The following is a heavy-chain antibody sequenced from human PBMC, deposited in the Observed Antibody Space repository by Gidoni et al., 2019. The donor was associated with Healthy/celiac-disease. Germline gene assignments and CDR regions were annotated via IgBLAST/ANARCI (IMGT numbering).Heavy chain of an antibody. Sequence: QLQLQESGSGLVKPSQTLSLTCAVSGGSISSGGYSWSWIRQPPGKGLEWIGYIYHSGSTYYNPSLKSRVTISVDRSKNQFSLKLSSVTAADTAVYYCAGDYYDSSGLDAFDIWGQGTMVTVSS. CDR3: AGDYYDSSGLDAFDI. CDR2: IYHSGST. V-gene: IGHV4-30-2*01. D-gene: IGHD3-22*01. CDR1: GGSISSGGYS. J-gene: IGHJ3*02.